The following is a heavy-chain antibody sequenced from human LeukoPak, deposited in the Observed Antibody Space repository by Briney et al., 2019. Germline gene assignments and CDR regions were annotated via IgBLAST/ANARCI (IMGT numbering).Heavy chain of an antibody. Sequence: ASVKVSCKASGYTFTSYAMHWVRQAPGQRLEWMGWINAGNGNTKYSQKFQDRVTITRDTSASTAYMELSSLRSEDTAVYYCARDSHYYESSGYNQGDFDYWGQGTPVTVSS. CDR1: GYTFTSYA. D-gene: IGHD3-22*01. J-gene: IGHJ4*02. V-gene: IGHV1-3*01. CDR3: ARDSHYYESSGYNQGDFDY. CDR2: INAGNGNT.